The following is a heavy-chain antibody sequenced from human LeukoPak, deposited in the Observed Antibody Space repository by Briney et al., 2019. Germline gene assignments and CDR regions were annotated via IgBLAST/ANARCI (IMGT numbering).Heavy chain of an antibody. CDR2: MYSGGTS. CDR1: GGSIGVYY. Sequence: SETLSLTCSVSGGSIGVYYWYWIRQPAGKGLEWIGRMYSGGTSHYNPSLTSRVTMSVDTSKNQFSLKLNSVTAADTAVYYCARGTTNYYYYYMDVWGKGTTVTVSS. D-gene: IGHD1-14*01. J-gene: IGHJ6*03. CDR3: ARGTTNYYYYYMDV. V-gene: IGHV4-4*07.